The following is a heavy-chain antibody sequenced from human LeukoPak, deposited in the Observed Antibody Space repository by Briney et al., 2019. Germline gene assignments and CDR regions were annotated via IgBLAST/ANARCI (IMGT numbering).Heavy chain of an antibody. V-gene: IGHV1-2*02. Sequence: ASVKVSCKASGYTFTGYYMHWVRQAPGQGLEWMGWINPNSGGTNYAQKFQGRVTMTRDTSISTAYMELSRLRSDDTAVYYCARAHSSSSPYYYYMDVWGKGTTVTVSS. D-gene: IGHD6-6*01. CDR1: GYTFTGYY. J-gene: IGHJ6*03. CDR3: ARAHSSSSPYYYYMDV. CDR2: INPNSGGT.